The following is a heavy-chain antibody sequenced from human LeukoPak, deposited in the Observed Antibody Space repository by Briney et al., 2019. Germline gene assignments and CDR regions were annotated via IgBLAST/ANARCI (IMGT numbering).Heavy chain of an antibody. CDR2: ISGSGGST. J-gene: IGHJ3*02. Sequence: GGSLRLSCADSGFTFSSFAMSWVRQAPGKGLEWVSAISGSGGSTYYADSVKGRFTISRDNSKNTLYLQMNSLRAEDTAVYYCAKDIGYCSSTSCMEAFDIWGQGTMVTVSS. D-gene: IGHD2-2*01. CDR1: GFTFSSFA. CDR3: AKDIGYCSSTSCMEAFDI. V-gene: IGHV3-23*01.